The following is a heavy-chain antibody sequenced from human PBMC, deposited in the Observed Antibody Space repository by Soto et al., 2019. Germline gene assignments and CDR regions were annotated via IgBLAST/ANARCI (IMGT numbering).Heavy chain of an antibody. CDR2: LDQSGGT. Sequence: SETLSLTCAVVGDSLRGQSWNWIRQSPGKGLEWIGELDQSGGTNYNPSLKSRAIISDDTSKNQFSLTLTSVTAADTAVYYCAREDSNGWSDESLDVWGQGTTVTVSS. V-gene: IGHV4-34*01. D-gene: IGHD6-19*01. CDR1: GDSLRGQS. CDR3: AREDSNGWSDESLDV. J-gene: IGHJ6*02.